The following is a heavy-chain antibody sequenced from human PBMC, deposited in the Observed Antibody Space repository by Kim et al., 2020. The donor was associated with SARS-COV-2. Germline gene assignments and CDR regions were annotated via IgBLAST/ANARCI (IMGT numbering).Heavy chain of an antibody. CDR3: ARTVPAAIRDDAFDI. CDR1: GYSFTSYW. V-gene: IGHV5-51*01. Sequence: GESLKISCKGSGYSFTSYWIGWVRQMPGKGLEWMGIIYPGDSDTRYSPSFQGQVTISADKSISTAYLQWSSLKASDTAMYYCARTVPAAIRDDAFDIWGQGTMVTVSS. CDR2: IYPGDSDT. D-gene: IGHD2-2*02. J-gene: IGHJ3*02.